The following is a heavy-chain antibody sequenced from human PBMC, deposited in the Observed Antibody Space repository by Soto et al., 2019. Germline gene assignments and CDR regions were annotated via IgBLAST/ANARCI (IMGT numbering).Heavy chain of an antibody. CDR3: AGVWGTYRSYFDP. Sequence: GSLRLSCVASEFTFSSYGINWVRQAPGKGLEWVSSISSDSSYIYYADSVKGRFTISRDNGKNSLYLEMNSLRAEDTAVYYCAGVWGTYRSYFDPWGQGTLVTVSS. J-gene: IGHJ5*02. V-gene: IGHV3-21*04. D-gene: IGHD3-16*02. CDR1: EFTFSSYG. CDR2: ISSDSSYI.